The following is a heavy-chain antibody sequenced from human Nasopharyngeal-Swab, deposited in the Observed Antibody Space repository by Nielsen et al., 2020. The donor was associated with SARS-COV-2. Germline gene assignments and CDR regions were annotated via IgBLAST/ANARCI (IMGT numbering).Heavy chain of an antibody. D-gene: IGHD1-26*01. CDR1: GFTFSNYW. CDR2: IDMRGRTT. V-gene: IGHV3-74*03. J-gene: IGHJ1*01. CDR3: VRGPVEGATGYFQF. Sequence: GESLKISCETSGFTFSNYWMHWVRQAPGKGLEWVARIDMRGRTTTHADSVKGRFTISRDNAKNTLSLQMNSLTPADTAVYFCVRGPVEGATGYFQFWGQGTLVTVSS.